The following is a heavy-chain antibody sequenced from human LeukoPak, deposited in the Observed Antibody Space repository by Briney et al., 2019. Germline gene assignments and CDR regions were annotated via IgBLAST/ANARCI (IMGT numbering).Heavy chain of an antibody. CDR2: IYYSGST. V-gene: IGHV4-59*01. CDR1: GGSISSYY. CDR3: ARSRYIVVVPAAMLGPSRNWFDP. D-gene: IGHD2-2*01. J-gene: IGHJ5*02. Sequence: SETLSLTCTVSGGSISSYYWSWIRQPPGKGLEWIGYIYYSGSTNYNPSLKSRVTISVDTSKNQFSLKLSSVTAADTAAYYCARSRYIVVVPAAMLGPSRNWFDPWGQGTLVTVSS.